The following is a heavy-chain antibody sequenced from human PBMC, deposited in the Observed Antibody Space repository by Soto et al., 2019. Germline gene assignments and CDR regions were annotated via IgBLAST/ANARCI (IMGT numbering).Heavy chain of an antibody. V-gene: IGHV3-33*01. CDR3: ARDPASVGYHFDL. CDR2: IWFDGSKK. D-gene: IGHD6-13*01. CDR1: GLSFSTYG. Sequence: QVQLVESGGGVVQPGRSLKLSCAASGLSFSTYGFHWVRQAPGKGPEWVAVIWFDGSKKYYADSVEGRFTISRDNSKNTLFLQMNTLRDEDTAVYYCARDPASVGYHFDLWGQGTLGHRLL. J-gene: IGHJ4*02.